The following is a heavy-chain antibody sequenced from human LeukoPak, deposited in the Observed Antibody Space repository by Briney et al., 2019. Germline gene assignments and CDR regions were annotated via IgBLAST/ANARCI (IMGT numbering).Heavy chain of an antibody. CDR1: GGSISSYY. CDR2: IYYGGST. CDR3: ARVISGWYYFDY. J-gene: IGHJ4*02. D-gene: IGHD6-19*01. Sequence: SETLSLTCTVSGGSISSYYWSWIRQRPGKGLERIGYIYYGGSTNYNPSLKSRVTISVDTPKNQFSLKLSSVTAADTAVYYCARVISGWYYFDYWGQGTLVTVSS. V-gene: IGHV4-59*01.